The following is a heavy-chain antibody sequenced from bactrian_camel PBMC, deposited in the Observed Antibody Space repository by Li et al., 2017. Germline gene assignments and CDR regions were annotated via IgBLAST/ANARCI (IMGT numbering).Heavy chain of an antibody. CDR1: ADALMY. V-gene: IGHV3S53*01. D-gene: IGHD2*01. Sequence: HVQLVESGGGSAQAGGSLRLSCSASADALMYMAWFRQAPGKKREAVAAIDSRGITAYADSVKGRFTISKDNVLNILYLQMDNLEPEDSATYRCAASWDVTAIEALGRIADPAFGYWGEGTQVTVS. CDR3: AASWDVTAIEALGRIADPAFGY. J-gene: IGHJ6*01. CDR2: IDSRGIT.